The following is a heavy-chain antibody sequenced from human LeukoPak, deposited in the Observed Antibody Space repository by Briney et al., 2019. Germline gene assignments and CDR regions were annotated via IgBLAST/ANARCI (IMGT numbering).Heavy chain of an antibody. CDR3: ARDAQGTYSGYDP. D-gene: IGHD5-12*01. CDR1: GFTVSSNY. Sequence: PGGSLRLSCAASGFTVSSNYMSWVRQAPGKGLEWVSVIYSGGGTYYADSVKGRFTISRDNSKNTLYLQMNSPRAEDTAVYYCARDAQGTYSGYDPWGQGTLVTVSS. J-gene: IGHJ5*02. CDR2: IYSGGGT. V-gene: IGHV3-66*01.